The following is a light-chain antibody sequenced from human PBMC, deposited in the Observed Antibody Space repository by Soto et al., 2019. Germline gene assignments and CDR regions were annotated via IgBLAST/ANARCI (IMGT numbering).Light chain of an antibody. CDR3: AAWDGSLNGWV. CDR1: NSNIGSNT. CDR2: NND. J-gene: IGLJ3*02. V-gene: IGLV1-44*01. Sequence: QSVLTQAPSASGTPGQRVTISCSGSNSNIGSNTVSWYQQVPGTAPKVLIYNNDQRPSGVPDRLSGSKSGTSASLAIGGLQSEDEADYYCAAWDGSLNGWVFGGGTKIPS.